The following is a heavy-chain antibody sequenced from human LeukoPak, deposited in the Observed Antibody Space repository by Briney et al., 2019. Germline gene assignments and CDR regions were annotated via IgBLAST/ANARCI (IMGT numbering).Heavy chain of an antibody. CDR2: ISGSGGST. D-gene: IGHD1-26*01. CDR1: GFTSSSYA. J-gene: IGHJ4*02. V-gene: IGHV3-23*01. CDR3: AKGGTGWELLYYFDY. Sequence: GGSLRLSRAASGFTSSSYAMSWVRQAPGKGLEWVSAISGSGGSTYYADSVKGRFTISRDNSKNTLYLQMNSLRAEDTAVYYCAKGGTGWELLYYFDYWGQGTLVTVSS.